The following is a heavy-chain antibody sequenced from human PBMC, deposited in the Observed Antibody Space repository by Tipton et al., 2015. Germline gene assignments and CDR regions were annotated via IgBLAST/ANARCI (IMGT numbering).Heavy chain of an antibody. Sequence: TLSLTCSVSGDSISSSNWWSWVRQPPGKGLEWIGEIHHGGSTNYNPSLKSRVTMSVDTSKNQFSLHLSSVTAADTAVYYCARERDSINRGLDYWGQGTLVTVSS. CDR2: IHHGGST. CDR3: ARERDSINRGLDY. CDR1: GDSISSSNW. V-gene: IGHV4-4*02. D-gene: IGHD3-22*01. J-gene: IGHJ4*02.